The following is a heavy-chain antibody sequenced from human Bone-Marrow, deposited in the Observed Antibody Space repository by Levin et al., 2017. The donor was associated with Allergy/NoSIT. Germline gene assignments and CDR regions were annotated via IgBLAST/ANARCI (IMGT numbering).Heavy chain of an antibody. CDR3: ARDRDFDLLTGFSQVYFDY. J-gene: IGHJ4*02. Sequence: SQTLSLTCAISGDRVSSTSAAWNWIRQSPLGGLEWLGRTYYRSQWHQDYADSLEGRIIINSDTSKNQFSLHLNSVTPDDTAVYYCARDRDFDLLTGFSQVYFDYWGQGTLVTVSS. CDR1: GDRVSSTSAA. CDR2: TYYRSQWHQ. V-gene: IGHV6-1*01. D-gene: IGHD3-9*01.